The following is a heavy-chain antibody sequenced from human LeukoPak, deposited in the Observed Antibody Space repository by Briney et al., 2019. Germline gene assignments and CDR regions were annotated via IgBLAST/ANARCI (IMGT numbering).Heavy chain of an antibody. CDR1: GFTFSNYW. D-gene: IGHD6-19*01. Sequence: GGSLRLSCVTSGFTFSNYWMNWVRQAPGKGLEWVANIKADGSEKYYVDSVKGRFSISRDIPNNSVYLQMNSLRDEDTAVFYCVRSSGWIFDNWGQGILVTVSS. CDR3: VRSSGWIFDN. J-gene: IGHJ4*02. CDR2: IKADGSEK. V-gene: IGHV3-7*01.